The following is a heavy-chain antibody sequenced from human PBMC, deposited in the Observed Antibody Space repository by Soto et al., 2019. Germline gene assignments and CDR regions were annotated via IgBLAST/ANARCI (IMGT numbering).Heavy chain of an antibody. CDR2: ISWNSGSI. D-gene: IGHD5-12*01. J-gene: IGHJ3*02. V-gene: IGHV3-9*01. Sequence: EVQLVESGGGLVQPGRSLRLSCAASGFTVDDYAMHWVRQAPGKGLEWVSGISWNSGSIGYADSVKGRFTISRDNAKNSLYLQMNSLRDEDTALYYCAKDTGYSGYDGADIWGQGTMVTVSS. CDR1: GFTVDDYA. CDR3: AKDTGYSGYDGADI.